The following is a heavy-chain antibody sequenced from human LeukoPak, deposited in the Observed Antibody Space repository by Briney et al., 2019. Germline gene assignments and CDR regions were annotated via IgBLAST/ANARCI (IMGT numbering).Heavy chain of an antibody. V-gene: IGHV3-30-3*01. CDR2: ISYDGSNK. CDR1: GFTFSSYA. Sequence: GRSLRLSCAASGFTFSSYAMHWVRQAPGKGLEWVAVISYDGSNKYYADSVKGRFTISRDNSKNTLYLQMNSLRAEDTAVYYCARDESESEMATISYFDYWGQGTLVTASS. CDR3: ARDESESEMATISYFDY. J-gene: IGHJ4*02. D-gene: IGHD5-24*01.